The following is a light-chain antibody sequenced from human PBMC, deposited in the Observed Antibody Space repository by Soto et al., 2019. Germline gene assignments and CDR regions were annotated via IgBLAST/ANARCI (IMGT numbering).Light chain of an antibody. CDR2: NVN. CDR1: SSDVGNYNY. J-gene: IGLJ1*01. CDR3: SSFTSSTTYV. Sequence: QSVLTQSASVSGSPGQSITISCTGTSSDVGNYNYVSWYQQHPGEVPKLIIFNVNNRPSGVSNRFSGSKSGNTASLTISGLQAEDEADYYCSSFTSSTTYVFGTGTKLTV. V-gene: IGLV2-14*01.